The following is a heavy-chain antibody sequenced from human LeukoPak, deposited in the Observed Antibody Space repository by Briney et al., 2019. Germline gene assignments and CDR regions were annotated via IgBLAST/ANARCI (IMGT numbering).Heavy chain of an antibody. CDR2: ISGSGPYT. CDR1: GFTFSSYA. J-gene: IGHJ4*02. CDR3: AKHGYCSGISCFFDF. Sequence: GGSLRLSCAASGFTFSSYAMSWVRQAPGKGLEWVSAISGSGPYTFYTDSVKGRFTISRDSSKNTLYLQMNSLRTEDTALYYCAKHGYCSGISCFFDFWGQGTQVTVSS. D-gene: IGHD2-2*03. V-gene: IGHV3-23*01.